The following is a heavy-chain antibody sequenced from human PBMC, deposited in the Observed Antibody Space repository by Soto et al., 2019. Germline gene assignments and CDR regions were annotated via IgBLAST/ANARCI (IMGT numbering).Heavy chain of an antibody. CDR3: ATGVTAILYFDY. V-gene: IGHV1-24*01. CDR2: FDPEDGET. D-gene: IGHD2-21*02. J-gene: IGHJ4*02. CDR1: GYTFTSYG. Sequence: GSVKVSCKASGYTFTSYGISWVRQAPGKGLEWMGGFDPEDGETIYAQKFQGRVTMTEDTSTDTAYMELSSLRSEDTAVYYCATGVTAILYFDYWGQGTLVTVAS.